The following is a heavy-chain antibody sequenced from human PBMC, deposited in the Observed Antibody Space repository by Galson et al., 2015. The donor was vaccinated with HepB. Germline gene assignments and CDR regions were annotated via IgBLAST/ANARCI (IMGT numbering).Heavy chain of an antibody. J-gene: IGHJ4*02. CDR2: INSDGSST. CDR3: ARVGGPYGSYYLDY. V-gene: IGHV3-74*01. Sequence: SLRLSCAASEFSFRNYWMHWVRHAPGKGPVWVSRINSDGSSTTYADSVKGRFTISRDNAKNTLYLQMNSLRAEDTAVYYCARVGGPYGSYYLDYWGQGTLVTVSS. CDR1: EFSFRNYW. D-gene: IGHD1-26*01.